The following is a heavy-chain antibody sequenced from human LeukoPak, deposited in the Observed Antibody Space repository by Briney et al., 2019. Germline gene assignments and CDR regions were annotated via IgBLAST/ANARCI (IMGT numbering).Heavy chain of an antibody. CDR3: AKIPGSSWYDGPIDY. J-gene: IGHJ4*02. CDR2: ISGSGGST. Sequence: GGSLRLSCAASGFTFSSYAMSWVRQAPGKGLEWVSAISGSGGSTYHADSVKGRFTISRDNSKNTLYLQMNSLRAEDTAVYYCAKIPGSSWYDGPIDYWGQGTLVTVSS. CDR1: GFTFSSYA. V-gene: IGHV3-23*01. D-gene: IGHD6-13*01.